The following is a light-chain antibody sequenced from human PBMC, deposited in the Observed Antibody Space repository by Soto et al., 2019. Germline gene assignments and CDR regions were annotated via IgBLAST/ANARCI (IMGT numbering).Light chain of an antibody. CDR1: HDISDY. V-gene: IGKV1-33*01. J-gene: IGKJ4*01. CDR2: DAA. CDR3: QQYDNLPLT. Sequence: DIQMTQSPSSLSASVGDRVTITCQASHDISDYVNWFQQKPGKPPTLLIYDAAHLETGVPSRFIGSGSGTEFSLTISSLQAEDFATYYCQQYDNLPLTFGGGTRVEIK.